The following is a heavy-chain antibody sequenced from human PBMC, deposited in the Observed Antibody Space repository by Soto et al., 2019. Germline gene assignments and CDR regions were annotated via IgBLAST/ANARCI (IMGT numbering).Heavy chain of an antibody. D-gene: IGHD3-10*01. CDR3: ARDFRGVIDYYYYYGMDV. CDR2: IIPIFGTA. J-gene: IGHJ6*02. V-gene: IGHV1-69*01. Sequence: QVQLVQSGAEVKKPGSSVKVSCKASGGTFSSYAISWVRQAPGQGLEWMGGIIPIFGTANYAQKFQGRVTITVDESTSTAYMELSSLRSEDTAVYYCARDFRGVIDYYYYYGMDVWGQGTTVTVSS. CDR1: GGTFSSYA.